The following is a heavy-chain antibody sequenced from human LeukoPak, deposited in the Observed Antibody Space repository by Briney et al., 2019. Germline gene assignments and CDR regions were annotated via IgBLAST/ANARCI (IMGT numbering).Heavy chain of an antibody. D-gene: IGHD2-2*01. Sequence: GGSLRLSCAASGFTFGSYGMHWVRQAPGEGLEWVAFIRYDGSNKYYADSVKGRFTISRDNSKNTLYLQMNSLRAEDTAVYYCAKDRCSSTSCYGYYFDYWGQGTLVTVSS. CDR1: GFTFGSYG. CDR2: IRYDGSNK. J-gene: IGHJ4*02. V-gene: IGHV3-30*02. CDR3: AKDRCSSTSCYGYYFDY.